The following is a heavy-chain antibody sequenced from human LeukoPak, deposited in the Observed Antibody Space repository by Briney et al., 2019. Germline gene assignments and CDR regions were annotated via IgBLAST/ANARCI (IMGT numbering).Heavy chain of an antibody. CDR2: IYYSGST. J-gene: IGHJ6*02. CDR1: GGSISSYY. Sequence: SETLSLTCTVSGGSISSYYWSWIRQPPGKGLEWIGYIYYSGSTNYNPSLKSRVTISVDTSENQFSLKLSSVTAADTAVYYRARDNYSNSSYGMDVWGQGTAVTVSS. V-gene: IGHV4-59*01. CDR3: ARDNYSNSSYGMDV. D-gene: IGHD4-11*01.